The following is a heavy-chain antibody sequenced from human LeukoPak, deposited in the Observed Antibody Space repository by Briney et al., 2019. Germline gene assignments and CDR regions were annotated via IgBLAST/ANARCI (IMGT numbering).Heavy chain of an antibody. V-gene: IGHV3-7*01. CDR3: ARGRSNYGWGMDV. D-gene: IGHD5-18*01. J-gene: IGHJ6*02. Sequence: QSGGSLRLSCAASGFTISNYWMSWVRQAPGKGLEWVANIKQAESERFYVDSVKDRFIIFRDNAENSVYLQMNSLRDEDTAVYYCARGRSNYGWGMDVWGQGTTVTVSS. CDR1: GFTISNYW. CDR2: IKQAESER.